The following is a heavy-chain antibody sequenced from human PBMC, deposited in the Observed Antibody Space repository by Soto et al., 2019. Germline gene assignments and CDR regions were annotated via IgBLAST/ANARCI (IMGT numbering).Heavy chain of an antibody. CDR2: IIPIFGTA. V-gene: IGHV1-69*01. J-gene: IGHJ4*02. CDR3: ARGPERVRGVNPTPPDY. D-gene: IGHD3-10*01. Sequence: QVQLVQSGAEVKKPGSSVKVSCKASGGTFSSYAISWVRQAPGQGLEWMGGIIPIFGTANYAKKFQGRVTITADESTSTAYMELSSLRSEDTAVYYCARGPERVRGVNPTPPDYWGQGTLVTISS. CDR1: GGTFSSYA.